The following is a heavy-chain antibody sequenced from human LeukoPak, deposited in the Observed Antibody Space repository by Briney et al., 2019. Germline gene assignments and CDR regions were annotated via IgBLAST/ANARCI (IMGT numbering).Heavy chain of an antibody. CDR3: ARVGPGGIAVARDFD. Sequence: SVKVSCKASGYTFTSYGISWVRQAPGQGLEWMGWISAYNGNTNYAQKLQGRVTMTTDTSTSTAYMELRSLRSDDTAVYYCARVGPGGIAVARDFDWGQGTLVTVSS. CDR2: ISAYNGNT. J-gene: IGHJ4*02. D-gene: IGHD6-19*01. V-gene: IGHV1-18*01. CDR1: GYTFTSYG.